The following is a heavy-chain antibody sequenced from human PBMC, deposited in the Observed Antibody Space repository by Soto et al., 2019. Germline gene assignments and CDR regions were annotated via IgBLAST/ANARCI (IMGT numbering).Heavy chain of an antibody. CDR3: ARIPDSGSSFGSFDT. J-gene: IGHJ5*02. D-gene: IGHD1-26*01. Sequence: QVQLQESGPGLVKPSQTLSLTCTVSDGSINRGGNYWTWIRQHPGKDLEWIARINYRGGTNYHPSLKSPVTISVDTSMKQFSLRLTSVTAPDTAVYYCARIPDSGSSFGSFDTWGQGTLVTVSS. CDR1: DGSINRGGNY. CDR2: INYRGGT. V-gene: IGHV4-31*01.